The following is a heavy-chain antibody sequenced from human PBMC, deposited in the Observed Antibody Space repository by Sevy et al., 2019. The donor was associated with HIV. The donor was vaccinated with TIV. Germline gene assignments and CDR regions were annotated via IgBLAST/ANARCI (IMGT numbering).Heavy chain of an antibody. CDR2: ISNSGANT. CDR3: AEGWTVLSDWYGEFDY. D-gene: IGHD6-19*01. J-gene: IGHJ4*02. Sequence: GGSLRLSCAASGFTFTNYGMHWVRQAPGKGLEWVSGISNSGANTYYADSVRGGFTVSRDNSKNTVYLQLNSLRAEDTAIYYCAEGWTVLSDWYGEFDYWGQGTLVTVSS. V-gene: IGHV3-23*01. CDR1: GFTFTNYG.